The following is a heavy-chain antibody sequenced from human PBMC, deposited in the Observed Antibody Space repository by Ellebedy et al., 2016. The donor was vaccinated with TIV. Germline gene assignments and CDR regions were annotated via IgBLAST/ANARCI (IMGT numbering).Heavy chain of an antibody. CDR3: ASQRGSAWMEYYFDY. D-gene: IGHD2-21*02. V-gene: IGHV3-53*01. CDR1: GFTVSSNY. Sequence: GESLKISCAASGFTVSSNYMSWVRQAPGKGLEWVSVIYTGGSTYYPDSVKGRFTISRDSSKNTLYLQMNSLRADDTAVYYCASQRGSAWMEYYFDYWGQGTLVTVSS. CDR2: IYTGGST. J-gene: IGHJ4*02.